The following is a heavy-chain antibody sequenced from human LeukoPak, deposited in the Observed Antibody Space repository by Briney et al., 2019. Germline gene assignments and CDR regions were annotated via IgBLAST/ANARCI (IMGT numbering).Heavy chain of an antibody. Sequence: GGSLRLSCAASGFSFSSHAKTWVRQAPGKGLEWVSSISGTDGNTYSADSVKGRFTISRDNSKSTLYLQMNSLRVGDTAIYYCGRHPVSSAGDTVLSGFVDFWGQGTLVTVPS. CDR3: GRHPVSSAGDTVLSGFVDF. J-gene: IGHJ4*02. V-gene: IGHV3-23*01. D-gene: IGHD5-12*01. CDR1: GFSFSSHA. CDR2: ISGTDGNT.